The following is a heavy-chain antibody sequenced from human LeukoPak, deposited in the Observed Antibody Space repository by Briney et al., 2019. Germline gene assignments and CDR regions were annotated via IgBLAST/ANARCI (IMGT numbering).Heavy chain of an antibody. CDR2: IYYSGST. CDR1: GGSISSYY. D-gene: IGHD6-19*01. V-gene: IGHV4-59*01. CDR3: ASSRSSGWYDY. J-gene: IGHJ4*02. Sequence: AETLSLTCTVSGGSISSYYWSWIRQPPGPGLEWIGYIYYSGSTNYNPSLQSRVTISVYTSNNQFSLKLSSVTAADTAVYYCASSRSSGWYDYWGQGALVTVSS.